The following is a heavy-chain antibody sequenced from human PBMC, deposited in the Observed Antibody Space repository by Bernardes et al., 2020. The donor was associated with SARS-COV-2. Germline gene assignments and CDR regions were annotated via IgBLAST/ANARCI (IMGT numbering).Heavy chain of an antibody. CDR2: INPNSGGT. CDR3: ATGSAGTSALGNYFNDYFDL. D-gene: IGHD6-13*01. Sequence: ASVKVSCTASGYRFSGYYMHWVRQAPGQGLEWMGWINPNSGGTNYAQKFQGRVAMTRDTSLDTAYMDLSGLIADDTAIYYCATGSAGTSALGNYFNDYFDLWGQGTLVTVSS. V-gene: IGHV1-2*02. J-gene: IGHJ4*02. CDR1: GYRFSGYY.